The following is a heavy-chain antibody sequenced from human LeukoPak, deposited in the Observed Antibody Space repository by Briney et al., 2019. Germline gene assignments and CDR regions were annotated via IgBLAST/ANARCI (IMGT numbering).Heavy chain of an antibody. J-gene: IGHJ4*02. CDR1: GFTFSSYS. V-gene: IGHV3-21*01. D-gene: IGHD3-16*01. Sequence: KAGGSLRLSCAASGFTFSSYSMNWVRQAPGKGLEWVSSISTSSSYIYYADSVKGRFTISRDNAKNSLYLQMNSLRAEDTAVYYCARRAERFDSFDYWGQGTLVTVSS. CDR3: ARRAERFDSFDY. CDR2: ISTSSSYI.